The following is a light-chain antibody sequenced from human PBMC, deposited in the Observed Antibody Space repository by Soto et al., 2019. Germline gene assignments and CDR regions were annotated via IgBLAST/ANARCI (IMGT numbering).Light chain of an antibody. J-gene: IGLJ1*01. CDR2: EVR. V-gene: IGLV2-14*01. CDR1: SSDVGGYNY. Sequence: QSALTQPASVSGSPGQSITLSCTGTSSDVGGYNYVSWYQQHPGKAPQLLIYEVRHRPSGISNRFSGSKSGNTASLTISGLQAEDEADFYCTSYTSSSTYVFGTGTKLTVL. CDR3: TSYTSSSTYV.